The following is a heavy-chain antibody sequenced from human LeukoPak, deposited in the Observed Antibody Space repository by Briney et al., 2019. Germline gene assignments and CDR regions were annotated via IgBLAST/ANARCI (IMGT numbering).Heavy chain of an antibody. J-gene: IGHJ4*02. Sequence: PGGSLRLSCAASGSTFSSYWMHWVRQAPGKGLVWVSRINSDGSSTSYAGSVKGRFTISRDNAKNTLYLQMNSLRAEDTAVYYCARHQAAAGTLFDYWGQGTLVTVSS. CDR2: INSDGSST. CDR1: GSTFSSYW. V-gene: IGHV3-74*01. D-gene: IGHD6-13*01. CDR3: ARHQAAAGTLFDY.